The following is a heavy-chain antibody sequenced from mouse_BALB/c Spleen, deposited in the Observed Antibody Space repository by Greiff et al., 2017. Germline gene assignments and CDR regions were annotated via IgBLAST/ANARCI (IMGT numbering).Heavy chain of an antibody. V-gene: IGHV14-4*02. J-gene: IGHJ2*01. D-gene: IGHD4-1*01. CDR1: GFNIKDYY. CDR3: NANWEDY. Sequence: VQLQQSGAELVRSGALVKLSCTASGFNIKDYYMHWVKQRPEQGLEWIGWIDPENGDTEYAPKFQGKATMTADTSSNTAYLQLSSLTSEDTAVYYCNANWEDYWGQGTTLTGSS. CDR2: IDPENGDT.